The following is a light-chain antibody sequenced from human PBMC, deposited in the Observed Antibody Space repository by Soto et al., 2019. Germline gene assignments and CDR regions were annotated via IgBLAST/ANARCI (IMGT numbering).Light chain of an antibody. CDR3: QQYNDWPPNT. J-gene: IGKJ5*01. CDR2: GAS. CDR1: QSVSSN. V-gene: IGKV3-15*01. Sequence: EIVMTQSPATLSVSPGERATLSCRASQSVSSNLAWYQQKPGQAPSLLIYGASTRATSIPARFSGSGSGTEFTLTISSLQSEDFAVYYCQQYNDWPPNTFGQGTRLEIK.